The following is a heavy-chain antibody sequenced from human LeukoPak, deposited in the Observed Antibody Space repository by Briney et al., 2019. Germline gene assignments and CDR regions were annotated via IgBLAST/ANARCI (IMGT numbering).Heavy chain of an antibody. CDR3: AREGSGWYRSYFYYYMDV. Sequence: SETLSLTCTVSGGSISSYYWSWIRQPAGKGLEWTGRIYTSGSTNYNPSLKSRVTMSVDTSKNQFSLKLSSVTAADTAVYYCAREGSGWYRSYFYYYMDVWGKGTTVTVSS. D-gene: IGHD6-19*01. J-gene: IGHJ6*03. CDR2: IYTSGST. CDR1: GGSISSYY. V-gene: IGHV4-4*07.